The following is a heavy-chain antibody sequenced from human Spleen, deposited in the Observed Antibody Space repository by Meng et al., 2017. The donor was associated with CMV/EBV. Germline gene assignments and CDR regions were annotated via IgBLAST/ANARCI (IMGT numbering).Heavy chain of an antibody. CDR1: GFSFSDFY. D-gene: IGHD4-11*01. Sequence: GESLKISCAASGFSFSDFYMNWIRQAPGKGLEWVSSISSSSSYIYYADSVKGRFTISRDNAKNSLYLQMNSLRAEDTAVYYCARERDYSNYGNFDYWGQGTLVTVSS. CDR3: ARERDYSNYGNFDY. V-gene: IGHV3-21*01. J-gene: IGHJ4*02. CDR2: ISSSSSYI.